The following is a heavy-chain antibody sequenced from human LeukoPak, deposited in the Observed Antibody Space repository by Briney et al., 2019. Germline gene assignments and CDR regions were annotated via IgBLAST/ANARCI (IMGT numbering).Heavy chain of an antibody. CDR1: GYTFTSYD. CDR2: MNPNSGNT. D-gene: IGHD3-22*01. Sequence: ASVKVSCKASGYTFTSYDINWVRQATGQWLEWMGWMNPNSGNTGYAQKFQGRVTMTRNTSISTAYMELSSLRSEDTAVYYCARRRLDYYDSSGYFPEGPIFDYWGQGTLVTVSS. V-gene: IGHV1-8*01. J-gene: IGHJ4*02. CDR3: ARRRLDYYDSSGYFPEGPIFDY.